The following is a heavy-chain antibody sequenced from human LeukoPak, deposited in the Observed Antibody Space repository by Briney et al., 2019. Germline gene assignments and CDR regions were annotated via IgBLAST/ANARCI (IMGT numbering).Heavy chain of an antibody. CDR1: GGTFSGYA. V-gene: IGHV1-69*01. CDR2: IIPIFGTA. CDR3: ARGCCSSTSCSTEAFDI. D-gene: IGHD2-2*01. J-gene: IGHJ3*02. Sequence: ASVKVSCKASGGTFSGYAISWVRQAPGQGLEWMGGIIPIFGTANYAQKFQGRVTITADESTSTAYMELSSLRSEDTAVYYCARGCCSSTSCSTEAFDIWGQGTMVTVSS.